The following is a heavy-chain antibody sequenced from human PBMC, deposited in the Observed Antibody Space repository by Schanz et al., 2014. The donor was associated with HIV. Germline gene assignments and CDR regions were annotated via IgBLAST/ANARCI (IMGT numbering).Heavy chain of an antibody. CDR2: ISSDGGIK. Sequence: QVHLVESGGGVVQPGRSLRLSCAASGFTFSTFAMHWVRQAPGKGLEWVAVISSDGGIKYYGDFVRGRFTISRDNSKNTLFLQMNSLRAEDTAVYHCAARYCSGAKCYSLDYWGQGTLVTVSS. J-gene: IGHJ4*02. D-gene: IGHD2-15*01. V-gene: IGHV3-30-3*01. CDR1: GFTFSTFA. CDR3: AARYCSGAKCYSLDY.